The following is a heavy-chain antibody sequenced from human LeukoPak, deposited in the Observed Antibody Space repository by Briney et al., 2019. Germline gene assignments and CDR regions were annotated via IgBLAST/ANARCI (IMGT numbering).Heavy chain of an antibody. CDR2: INPSGGST. J-gene: IGHJ5*02. Sequence: ASVKVACRASGYTFTSYYIHWVRQAPGQGLEWMGIINPSGGSTSYAQKFQGRVTMTRDTSTSTVYMELSSLRSEDTAVYYCARTYDSSGYNSWFDPWGQGTLVTVSS. D-gene: IGHD3-22*01. CDR3: ARTYDSSGYNSWFDP. CDR1: GYTFTSYY. V-gene: IGHV1-46*01.